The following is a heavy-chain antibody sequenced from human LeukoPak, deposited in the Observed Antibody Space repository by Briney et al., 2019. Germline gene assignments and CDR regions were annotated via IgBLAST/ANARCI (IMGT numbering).Heavy chain of an antibody. J-gene: IGHJ6*03. V-gene: IGHV3-23*01. CDR2: ISDSGSST. CDR1: GFTFSNFA. Sequence: PGGSLRLSCAASGFTFSNFAMTWVRQAPGKGLEWISAISDSGSSTYYADSVKGRFTISRDNSKNTLCLQVNSLRAEDTAIYYCAKGGDSYYSHHYMDVWGKGTTVTVSS. CDR3: AKGGDSYYSHHYMDV. D-gene: IGHD2-21*02.